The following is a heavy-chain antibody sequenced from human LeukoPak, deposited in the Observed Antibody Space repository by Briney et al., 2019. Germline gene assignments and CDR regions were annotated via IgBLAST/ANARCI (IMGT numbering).Heavy chain of an antibody. V-gene: IGHV3-21*01. D-gene: IGHD6-13*01. Sequence: GGSLRLSCAASGFTFSSYSMNWVRQAPGKGLEWVSSISSSSSYIYYADSVKGRFTISRDNAKNSLYLQMNSLRAEDTAVYYCAREPPPIAAAGKGDYRGQGTLVTVSS. J-gene: IGHJ4*02. CDR3: AREPPPIAAAGKGDY. CDR2: ISSSSSYI. CDR1: GFTFSSYS.